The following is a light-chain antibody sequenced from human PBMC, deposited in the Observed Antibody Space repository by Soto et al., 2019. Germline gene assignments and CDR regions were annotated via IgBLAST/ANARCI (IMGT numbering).Light chain of an antibody. CDR1: QNVNRN. Sequence: EIVLAQSPATLSVSPGERVTLSCRASQNVNRNLAWYQQKPGQAPRLLMYGVSARATGFPARFSGSGSGTEVTLTISSRQPEDFAGYYCQQYHDWPPVTFGGGTKVAI. CDR2: GVS. J-gene: IGKJ4*01. V-gene: IGKV3-15*01. CDR3: QQYHDWPPVT.